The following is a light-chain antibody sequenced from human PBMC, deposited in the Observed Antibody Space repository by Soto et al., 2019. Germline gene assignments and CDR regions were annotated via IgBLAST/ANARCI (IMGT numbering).Light chain of an antibody. J-gene: IGKJ1*01. CDR1: QGISSA. CDR3: QQFNSYPRT. CDR2: DAS. V-gene: IGKV1-13*02. Sequence: AIQLTQSPSSLSASVGDRVTITCRASQGISSALAWYQQKPGKAPKLLIYDASSLESGVPSRFSGSGSVTDFTLTISSLQPEDFANYYCQQFNSYPRTFGQGTKVEIK.